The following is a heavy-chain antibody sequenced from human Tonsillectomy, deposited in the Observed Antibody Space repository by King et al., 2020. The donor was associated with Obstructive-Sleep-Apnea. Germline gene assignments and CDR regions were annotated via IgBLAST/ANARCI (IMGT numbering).Heavy chain of an antibody. D-gene: IGHD3-3*01. J-gene: IGHJ4*02. V-gene: IGHV4-30-4*01. Sequence: QLQESGPVLVKPSQTLSLTCTVSGGSISSGDYYWSWIRQPPGKGLEWIGFIYYSGTTYYNPSLKSRVTISIHTSKNQFSLKLSSVTAADTAVYYCARERYDFWSGYYSYFDFWGQGTLVTVSS. CDR1: GGSISSGDYY. CDR2: IYYSGTT. CDR3: ARERYDFWSGYYSYFDF.